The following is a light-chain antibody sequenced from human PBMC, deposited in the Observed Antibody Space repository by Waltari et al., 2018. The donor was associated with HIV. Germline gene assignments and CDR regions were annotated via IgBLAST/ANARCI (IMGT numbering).Light chain of an antibody. CDR2: DAS. V-gene: IGKV3-15*01. J-gene: IGKJ4*01. CDR1: QSVNDD. CDR3: QQYNNWPPLT. Sequence: EIVMTQSPATLSVSPGESVTLSCRASQSVNDDLAWYQQKPGQAPSLLIYDASTRATGVPARVSGSGSGTEFTLTISSLQSEDFAVYYCQQYNNWPPLTFGGGTRVEIK.